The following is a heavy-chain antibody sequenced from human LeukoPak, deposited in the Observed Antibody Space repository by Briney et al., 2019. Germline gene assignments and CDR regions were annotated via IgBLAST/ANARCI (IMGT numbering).Heavy chain of an antibody. D-gene: IGHD3-16*01. CDR2: IYYSGST. CDR3: GEDGFWGWPEPFNY. J-gene: IGHJ4*02. CDR1: GGSISSSSYY. V-gene: IGHV4-39*07. Sequence: SETLSLTCTVSGGSISSSSYYWGWIRQPPGKGLEWIGSIYYSGSTYYNPSLKSRVTISVDTSKNQFSLKLSSVTAADTAVYYGGEDGFWGWPEPFNYWGKETRVTVSS.